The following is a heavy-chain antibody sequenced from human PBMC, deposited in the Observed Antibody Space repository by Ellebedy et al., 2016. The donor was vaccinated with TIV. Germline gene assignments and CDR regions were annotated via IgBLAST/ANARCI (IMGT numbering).Heavy chain of an antibody. CDR3: ARIDPWQPIDD. CDR2: VYYSGSP. V-gene: IGHV4-39*01. CDR1: GGSVSTTKYY. J-gene: IGHJ4*02. Sequence: MPSETLSLTCGVSGGSVSTTKYYWAWIRQPPGKGLEWIGSVYYSGSPYYDPSFKCRVTLSADTSKNQFSLNLRTVSAADTGVYYCARIDPWQPIDDWGQGILVTVSS. D-gene: IGHD3-9*01.